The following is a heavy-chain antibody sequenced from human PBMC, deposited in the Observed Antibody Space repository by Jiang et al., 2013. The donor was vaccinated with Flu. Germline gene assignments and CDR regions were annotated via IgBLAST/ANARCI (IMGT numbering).Heavy chain of an antibody. V-gene: IGHV2-5*02. Sequence: KPTQTLTLTCTFSGFSLSRSGVAVAWIRQPPGKALEWLALVYWDDDKRYSPSLQSRLTITKDTSKNQVVLTMTNMDPVDTATYYCAHRLHGSGSFGYFNYWGQGTLVTVSS. D-gene: IGHD3-10*01. J-gene: IGHJ4*02. CDR3: AHRLHGSGSFGYFNY. CDR2: VYWDDDK. CDR1: GFSLSRSGVA.